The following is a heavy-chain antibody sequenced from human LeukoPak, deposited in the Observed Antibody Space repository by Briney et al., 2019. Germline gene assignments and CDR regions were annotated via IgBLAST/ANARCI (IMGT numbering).Heavy chain of an antibody. Sequence: GGSLRLSCAASGFSASSNYMSWVRQAPGKGLEWVSVIYSGGSTYYADSVKGRFTISRDNSKNTLYLQMKSLRAEDTAVYYCARTDETAPAEDFQHWGQGTLVTVSS. CDR2: IYSGGST. J-gene: IGHJ1*01. CDR1: GFSASSNY. V-gene: IGHV3-53*01. CDR3: ARTDETAPAEDFQH. D-gene: IGHD2-21*02.